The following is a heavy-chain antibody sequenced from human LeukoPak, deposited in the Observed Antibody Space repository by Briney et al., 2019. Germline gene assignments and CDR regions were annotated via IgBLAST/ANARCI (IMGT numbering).Heavy chain of an antibody. Sequence: PGGSLRLSCAASGFTFSSYVMSWVRQAPGKGLEWVSPIGNSGGSPYYADSVKGRFTISRDNSKNTLYLQMNSLRAEDTAVYYCAKVGDYYDSSGYYSDYWGQGTLVTVSS. J-gene: IGHJ4*02. D-gene: IGHD3-22*01. V-gene: IGHV3-23*01. CDR3: AKVGDYYDSSGYYSDY. CDR1: GFTFSSYV. CDR2: IGNSGGSP.